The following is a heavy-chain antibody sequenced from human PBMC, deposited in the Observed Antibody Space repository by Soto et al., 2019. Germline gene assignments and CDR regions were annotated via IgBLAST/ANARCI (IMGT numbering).Heavy chain of an antibody. V-gene: IGHV4-30-4*01. Sequence: SETLSLTYTVSGGSISSGDYYWSWIRQPPGKGLEWIGYIYYSGSTYYNPSLKSRVTISVDTSKNQFSLKLSSVTAADTAVYYCARDDGYNFGFDYWGQGTLVTVSS. D-gene: IGHD5-12*01. CDR1: GGSISSGDYY. CDR3: ARDDGYNFGFDY. J-gene: IGHJ4*02. CDR2: IYYSGST.